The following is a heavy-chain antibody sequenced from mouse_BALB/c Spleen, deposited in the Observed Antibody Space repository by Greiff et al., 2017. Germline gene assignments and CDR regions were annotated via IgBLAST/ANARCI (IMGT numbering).Heavy chain of an antibody. CDR2: IYPGDGDN. J-gene: IGHJ3*01. CDR3: ARGGLYYDYAWFTY. V-gene: IGHV1-87*01. Sequence: QVQLQQSGAELARPGASVKLSCKASGYTFTSYWMQWEKQRPGQGLEWIGAIYPGDGDNRYTQKFKGKATLTADKSSSTAYMQLSSLASEDSAVYYCARGGLYYDYAWFTYWGQGTLVTVSA. CDR1: GYTFTSYW. D-gene: IGHD2-4*01.